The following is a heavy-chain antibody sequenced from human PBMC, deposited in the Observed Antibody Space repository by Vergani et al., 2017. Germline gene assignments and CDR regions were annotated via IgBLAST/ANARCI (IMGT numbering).Heavy chain of an antibody. J-gene: IGHJ6*02. D-gene: IGHD5-12*01. CDR3: AKANPRNSGYDYLYYYHAMDV. Sequence: QLLESGGDLVQPGGSLRLSCAASGFTFNHYAMNWVRQAPGKGLEWVSGISGSGGSTYYAGSVKGRFTISRVSSKNTLYLQMNSLSAGDTAVYYCAKANPRNSGYDYLYYYHAMDVWGQGTTVTVSS. CDR1: GFTFNHYA. V-gene: IGHV3-23*01. CDR2: ISGSGGST.